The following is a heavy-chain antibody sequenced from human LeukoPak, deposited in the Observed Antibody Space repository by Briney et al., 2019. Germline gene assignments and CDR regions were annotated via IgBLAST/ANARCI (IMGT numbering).Heavy chain of an antibody. Sequence: GGSLRLSCAASGFTFSSYAMSWVRQASGKGLEWVSGFSGGGGSPDYADSVKGRFTISRDNSKNTLYLQMNSLRAEDTAIYYCAKGKVVPATIYDYWGQGTLVTVSS. J-gene: IGHJ4*02. CDR1: GFTFSSYA. V-gene: IGHV3-23*01. CDR3: AKGKVVPATIYDY. D-gene: IGHD2-2*02. CDR2: FSGGGGSP.